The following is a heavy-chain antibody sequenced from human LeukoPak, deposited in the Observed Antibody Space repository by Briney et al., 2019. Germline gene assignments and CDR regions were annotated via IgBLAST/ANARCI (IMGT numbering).Heavy chain of an antibody. Sequence: GASVKVSCKTSGDTFNSYSFTWVRQAPGQGFEWLGAIVPFVDATNYAQKFQDRVTITADASTNTVFMQLSSLKSDDSAVYFCAARLATVDGDWFESWGQGTLVTVSS. CDR2: IVPFVDAT. CDR1: GDTFNSYS. V-gene: IGHV1-69*13. CDR3: AARLATVDGDWFES. D-gene: IGHD3-10*01. J-gene: IGHJ5*01.